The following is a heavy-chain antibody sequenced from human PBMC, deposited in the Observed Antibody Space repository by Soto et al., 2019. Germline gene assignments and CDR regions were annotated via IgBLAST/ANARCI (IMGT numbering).Heavy chain of an antibody. J-gene: IGHJ5*02. CDR3: ARGYYYGSGSKNWFDP. V-gene: IGHV4-31*03. CDR1: GGSISSGGYY. D-gene: IGHD3-10*01. Sequence: SETLSLTCTVSGGSISSGGYYWSWIRQHPGKGLEWIGYIYYSGSTYYNPSLKSRVTISVDTSKNQFSLKLSSVTAADTAVYYCARGYYYGSGSKNWFDPWGQGTLVTVSS. CDR2: IYYSGST.